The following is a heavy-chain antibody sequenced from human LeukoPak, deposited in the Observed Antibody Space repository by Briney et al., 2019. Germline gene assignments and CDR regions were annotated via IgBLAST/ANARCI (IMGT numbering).Heavy chain of an antibody. CDR1: GGSISSYY. Sequence: SETLSLTCTVSGGSISSYYWSWIRQPAGKGLEWIGRIYTSGSTNYNPSLKSRVTMSVGTSKNQFSLKLNAVAAADTAVYYCARHSGLLYFDYWGQGNLVTVSS. J-gene: IGHJ4*02. CDR3: ARHSGLLYFDY. V-gene: IGHV4-4*07. D-gene: IGHD3-10*01. CDR2: IYTSGST.